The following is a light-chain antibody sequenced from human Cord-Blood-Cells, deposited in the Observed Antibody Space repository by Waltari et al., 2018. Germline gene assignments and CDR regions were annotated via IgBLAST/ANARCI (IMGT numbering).Light chain of an antibody. V-gene: IGKV1-39*01. J-gene: IGKJ2*03. CDR3: QQSYSTPYS. CDR2: AAS. CDR1: QSISSY. Sequence: DIQMTQSPSSLSASVVDRVTITCRAIQSISSYLNWYQQKPGKAPKLLIYAASSLQSGVPSRFSGSGSGTDFTLPISSLQPEDFATYYCQQSYSTPYSFGQGTKLEIK.